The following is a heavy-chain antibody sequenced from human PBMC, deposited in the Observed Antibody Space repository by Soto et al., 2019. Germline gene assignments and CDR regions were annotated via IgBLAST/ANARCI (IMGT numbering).Heavy chain of an antibody. CDR1: GGSISSYY. D-gene: IGHD3-3*01. CDR3: ARAVHYYDFWSGSVSPNWFDP. V-gene: IGHV4-59*01. CDR2: IYYSGST. J-gene: IGHJ5*02. Sequence: SETLSLTCTVSGGSISSYYWSWIRQPPGKGLEWIGYIYYSGSTSYNPSLKSRVTISVDTSKNQFSLKLSSVTAADTAVYYCARAVHYYDFWSGSVSPNWFDPWGQGTLVTVSS.